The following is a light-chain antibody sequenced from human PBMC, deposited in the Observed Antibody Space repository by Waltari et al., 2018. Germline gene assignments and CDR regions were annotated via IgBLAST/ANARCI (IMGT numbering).Light chain of an antibody. Sequence: DSQLTQSPSSLYASVGDTVTITCRTSQTVTTSLNWYQFKPGEAPKLLIFAASRLSDGVPSRFSGSGYGTDFTLTIRSLRPEYFGTYYCQQSSTTIFTFGPGTRVDVK. CDR3: QQSSTTIFT. CDR1: QTVTTS. V-gene: IGKV1-39*01. CDR2: AAS. J-gene: IGKJ3*01.